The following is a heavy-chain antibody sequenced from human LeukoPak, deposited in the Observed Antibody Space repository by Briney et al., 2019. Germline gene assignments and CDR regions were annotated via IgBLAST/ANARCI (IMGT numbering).Heavy chain of an antibody. Sequence: SETLSLTCTVSGYSISSGYYWGWIRQPPGQGLEWIGSIYHSGSTYYNPSLKSRVTISVDTSKNQFSLKLSSVTAADTAVYYCARVPLLSSRGPHFDYWGQGTLVTVSS. CDR2: IYHSGST. V-gene: IGHV4-38-2*02. D-gene: IGHD6-6*01. J-gene: IGHJ4*02. CDR1: GYSISSGYY. CDR3: ARVPLLSSRGPHFDY.